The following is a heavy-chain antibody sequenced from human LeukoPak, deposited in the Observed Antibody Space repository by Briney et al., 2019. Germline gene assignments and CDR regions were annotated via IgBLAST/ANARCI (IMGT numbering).Heavy chain of an antibody. CDR3: ARGGPNRYDFWSGYYLNY. J-gene: IGHJ4*02. D-gene: IGHD3-3*01. Sequence: SETLSLTCTVSGGSISSSSYYWGWIRQPPGKGLEWIGSIYYSGSTYYNPSLKSRVTISVDTSKNQFSLKLSSVTAADTAVYYCARGGPNRYDFWSGYYLNYWGQGTLVTVSS. CDR2: IYYSGST. CDR1: GGSISSSSYY. V-gene: IGHV4-39*07.